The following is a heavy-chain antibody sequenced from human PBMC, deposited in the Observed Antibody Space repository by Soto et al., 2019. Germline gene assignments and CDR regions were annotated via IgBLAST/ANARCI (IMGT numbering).Heavy chain of an antibody. J-gene: IGHJ4*02. Sequence: GASVKVSCKASGGTFRSYAISWVRQAPGQGLEWMGGIIPIFGTANYAQKFQGRVTITADESTSTAYMELSSLRSEDTAVYYCASGYCSSTSCPYYFDYWGQGTLVTSPQ. CDR2: IIPIFGTA. D-gene: IGHD2-2*03. V-gene: IGHV1-69*13. CDR3: ASGYCSSTSCPYYFDY. CDR1: GGTFRSYA.